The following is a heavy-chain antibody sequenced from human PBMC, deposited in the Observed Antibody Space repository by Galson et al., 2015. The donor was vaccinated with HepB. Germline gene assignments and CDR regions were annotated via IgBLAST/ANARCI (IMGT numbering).Heavy chain of an antibody. D-gene: IGHD3-22*01. V-gene: IGHV3-23*01. CDR2: ISTDGGGA. J-gene: IGHJ4*02. CDR3: AKNTREALKGLWAYDSSGQTWDY. Sequence: SLRLSCAASGFPFNNYAMSWVRQAPGKGLEWVSIISTDGGGADYADSVKGRFIISRDNSKNMLYLQMNSLRVEDTAVYYCAKNTREALKGLWAYDSSGQTWDYWGQGTLVTVSS. CDR1: GFPFNNYA.